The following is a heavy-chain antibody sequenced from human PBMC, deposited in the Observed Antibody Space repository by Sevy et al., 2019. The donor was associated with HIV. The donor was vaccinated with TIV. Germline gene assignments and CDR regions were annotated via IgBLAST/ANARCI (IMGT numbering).Heavy chain of an antibody. Sequence: GGSLRLSCVTSGFTFSSYAMSWVRQTPGKGLEWVSAIGGSADYTYYADSVKGRFTISRGNSKNTVYLQMNGLRAEDTAVYYCWKEVSKHSYSDYWGQGTLVTVSS. J-gene: IGHJ4*02. CDR1: GFTFSSYA. CDR3: WKEVSKHSYSDY. D-gene: IGHD3-10*01. CDR2: IGGSADYT. V-gene: IGHV3-23*01.